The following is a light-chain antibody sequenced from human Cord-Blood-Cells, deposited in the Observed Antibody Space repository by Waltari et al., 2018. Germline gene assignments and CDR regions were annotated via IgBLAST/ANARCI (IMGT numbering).Light chain of an antibody. V-gene: IGKV1-5*03. J-gene: IGKJ1*01. CDR3: QQYNSYPWT. CDR2: KAS. Sequence: SPSTLSASVGDRVTITCRASQSISSWLAWYQQKPGKAPKLLIYKASSLESGVPSRFSGSGSGTEVTLTISSLQPDDFATYYCQQYNSYPWTFGQGTKVEIK. CDR1: QSISSW.